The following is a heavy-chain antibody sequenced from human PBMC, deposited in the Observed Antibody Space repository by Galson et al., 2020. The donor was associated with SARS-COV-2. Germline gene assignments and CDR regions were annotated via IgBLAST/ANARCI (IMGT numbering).Heavy chain of an antibody. D-gene: IGHD3-10*01. CDR3: ATDRYYSGSGTFRNWFAP. CDR2: FNPKDGGT. V-gene: IGHV1-24*01. Sequence: ASVKVSCKASGYTLTSSSIHWVRQAPGKGLEWMGGFNPKDGGTIYAQEFQGRVTMTEDTSTNTAYMELFSLRSEDTAVYYCATDRYYSGSGTFRNWFAPGGQGTLVTVPS. CDR1: GYTLTSSS. J-gene: IGHJ5*02.